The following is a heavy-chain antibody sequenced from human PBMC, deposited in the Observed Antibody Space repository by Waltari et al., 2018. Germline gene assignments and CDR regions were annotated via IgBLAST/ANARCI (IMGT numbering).Heavy chain of an antibody. V-gene: IGHV4-39*01. D-gene: IGHD2-21*02. Sequence: QLRLQESGPGLVKPSDTLSLTCTVSGGSISSTNYYWGWIRQPPGKGLEWIGSIYYSGNTYYNPSLKSRVTMSADTSKNQFSLKLSSVTAAYTAVYYCARHQDWVVVSATWFDPWGQGTLVTVSS. CDR2: IYYSGNT. J-gene: IGHJ5*02. CDR1: GGSISSTNYY. CDR3: ARHQDWVVVSATWFDP.